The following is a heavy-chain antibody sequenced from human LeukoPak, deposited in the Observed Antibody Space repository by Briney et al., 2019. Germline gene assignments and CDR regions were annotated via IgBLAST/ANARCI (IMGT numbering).Heavy chain of an antibody. CDR1: GGSISSYY. CDR2: IYYSGST. CDR3: AGGVYIAAAQYGY. J-gene: IGHJ4*02. D-gene: IGHD6-13*01. V-gene: IGHV4-59*01. Sequence: SETLSLTCTVSGGSISSYYWSWIRQHPGKGLEWIGYIYYSGSTYYNPSLKSRVTISVDTSKNQFSLKLSSVTAADTAVYYCAGGVYIAAAQYGYWGQGTLVTVSS.